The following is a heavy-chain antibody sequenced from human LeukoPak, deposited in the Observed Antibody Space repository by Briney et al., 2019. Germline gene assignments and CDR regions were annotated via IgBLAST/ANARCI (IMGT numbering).Heavy chain of an antibody. D-gene: IGHD6-13*01. V-gene: IGHV3-23*01. J-gene: IGHJ5*02. CDR3: AKGPRSSWSLNWFDP. CDR2: ISGSGSGGST. CDR1: GFTFSSSA. Sequence: GRSLRLSCAASGFTFSSSAMSWVRQAPGKGLEWVSNISGSGSGGSTYYVDSVKGRFTISRDNSKNTLYLQMNSLRAEDTAVYYCAKGPRSSWSLNWFDPWGQGTLVTVSS.